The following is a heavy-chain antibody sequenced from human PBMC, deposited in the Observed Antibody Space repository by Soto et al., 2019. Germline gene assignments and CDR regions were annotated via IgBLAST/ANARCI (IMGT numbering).Heavy chain of an antibody. CDR3: ARDAQRRGYTYGRIPDGDS. D-gene: IGHD5-18*01. CDR1: GFSFSDYY. J-gene: IGHJ4*02. CDR2: ISSTGSTN. Sequence: QVQLVESGGGLVKPGGSLRLSCAASGFSFSDYYMSWIRQAPGKGLEWVSYISSTGSTNYYADSVKGRFTISRDNAKNSLYLQMNRLRAEDTAVYYCARDAQRRGYTYGRIPDGDSWGQGTLVTVS. V-gene: IGHV3-11*01.